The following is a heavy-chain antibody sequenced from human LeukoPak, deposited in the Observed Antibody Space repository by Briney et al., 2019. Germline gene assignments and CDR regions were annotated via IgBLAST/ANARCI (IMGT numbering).Heavy chain of an antibody. CDR2: INPNSGGT. D-gene: IGHD1-26*01. J-gene: IGHJ4*02. CDR1: GYTFTGYY. V-gene: IGHV1-2*02. Sequence: GASVKVSCKASGYTFTGYYMHWVRQAPGQGLEWMGWINPNSGGTNYAQKFQGRVTMTRDTSISTAYMELSRLRSDDTAVYYCARVQPVGATKGKLDYWGQGTLVTVSS. CDR3: ARVQPVGATKGKLDY.